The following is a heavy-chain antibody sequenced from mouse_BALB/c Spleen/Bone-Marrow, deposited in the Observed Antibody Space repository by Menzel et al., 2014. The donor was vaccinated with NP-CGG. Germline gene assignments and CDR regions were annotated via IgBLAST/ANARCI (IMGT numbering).Heavy chain of an antibody. CDR1: GFTFSSYA. CDR3: ARDGNWYFDV. Sequence: EVQRVESGGGLVKPGGSLKLSCAASGFTFSSYALSWVRQSPEKRLEWVAEISSGGSYTYYPDTVTGRFTISRDNAKNTLYLEMSSLRSEDTAMYYCARDGNWYFDVWGAGTPVTVSS. D-gene: IGHD1-1*02. V-gene: IGHV5-9-4*01. CDR2: ISSGGSYT. J-gene: IGHJ1*01.